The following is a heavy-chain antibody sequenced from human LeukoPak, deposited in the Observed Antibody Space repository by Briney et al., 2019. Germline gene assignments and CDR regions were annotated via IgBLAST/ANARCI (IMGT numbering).Heavy chain of an antibody. Sequence: GGSLRLSCAASAFTFSNYWMSWVRQAPGKGLGWVANIKEDGSGINYVDSVKGRFTISRDNAKNSLYLQMNSLRVDDTAVYYCARDRGYSTFDYWGQGTLVTVSS. V-gene: IGHV3-7*01. CDR3: ARDRGYSTFDY. D-gene: IGHD4-23*01. CDR2: IKEDGSGI. CDR1: AFTFSNYW. J-gene: IGHJ4*02.